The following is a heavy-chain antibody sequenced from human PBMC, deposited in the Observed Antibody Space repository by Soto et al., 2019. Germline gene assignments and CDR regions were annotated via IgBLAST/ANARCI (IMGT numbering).Heavy chain of an antibody. V-gene: IGHV6-1*01. D-gene: IGHD1-1*01. CDR3: ARDLKVRTGTPDNWFDP. Sequence: PSQTLSLTCAISGDSVSSNSAAWNWIRQSPSRGLEWLGRTYYRSKWYNDYAVSVKSRITINPDTSKNQFSLQLNSVTPEDTAVYYCARDLKVRTGTPDNWFDPWGQGTLVTVSS. CDR2: TYYRSKWYN. CDR1: GDSVSSNSAA. J-gene: IGHJ5*02.